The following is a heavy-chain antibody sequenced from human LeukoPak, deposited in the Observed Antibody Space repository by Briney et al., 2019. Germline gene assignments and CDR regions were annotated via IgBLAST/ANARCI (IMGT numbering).Heavy chain of an antibody. CDR2: ISSSSSYI. CDR1: GFTFSSYS. J-gene: IGHJ4*02. Sequence: GGSLRLSCAASGFTFSSYSMNWVRQAPGKGLEWVSSISSSSSYIYYADSVKGRFTISRDNAKNSLYLQMNSLKTEDTAVYYCTVPFRYSSSWYYVWGQGTLVTVSP. V-gene: IGHV3-21*04. CDR3: TVPFRYSSSWYYV. D-gene: IGHD6-13*01.